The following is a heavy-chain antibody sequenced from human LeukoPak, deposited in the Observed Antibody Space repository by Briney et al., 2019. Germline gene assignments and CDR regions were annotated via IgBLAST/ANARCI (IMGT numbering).Heavy chain of an antibody. J-gene: IGHJ5*02. CDR2: ISYDGSNK. V-gene: IGHV3-30*18. D-gene: IGHD6-6*01. Sequence: PGGPLRLSCAASGFTFSSYGMPWVRQAPGKGLEWVAVISYDGSNKYYADSVKGRFTISRDNSKNTLYLQMNSLRAEDTAVYYCAKEKYSSSDWFDPWGQGTLVTVSS. CDR1: GFTFSSYG. CDR3: AKEKYSSSDWFDP.